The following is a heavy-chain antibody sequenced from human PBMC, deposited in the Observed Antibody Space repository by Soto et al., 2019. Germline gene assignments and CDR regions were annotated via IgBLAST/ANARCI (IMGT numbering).Heavy chain of an antibody. CDR1: GFTFSSYS. V-gene: IGHV3-48*02. Sequence: GGSLRLSCAASGFTFSSYSMNWVRQAPGKGLEWVSYISSSSSTIYYADSVKGRFTISRDNAKNSLYLQMSSLRDEDTAVYYCARVPRIAARPAFDIWGQGTMVTVSS. J-gene: IGHJ3*02. D-gene: IGHD6-6*01. CDR2: ISSSSSTI. CDR3: ARVPRIAARPAFDI.